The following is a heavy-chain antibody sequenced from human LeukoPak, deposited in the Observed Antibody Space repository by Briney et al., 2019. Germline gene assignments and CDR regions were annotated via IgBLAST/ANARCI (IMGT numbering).Heavy chain of an antibody. J-gene: IGHJ6*02. V-gene: IGHV1-2*04. D-gene: IGHD3-22*01. CDR3: AREYSSGPKYYYYGMDV. CDR1: GYTFTGYY. CDR2: INPNSGGT. Sequence: ASVKVSCNASGYTFTGYYMHWVRQAPGQGLEWMGWINPNSGGTNYAQKFQGWVTMTRDTSISTAYMELSRLRSDDTAVYYCAREYSSGPKYYYYGMDVWGQGTTVTVSS.